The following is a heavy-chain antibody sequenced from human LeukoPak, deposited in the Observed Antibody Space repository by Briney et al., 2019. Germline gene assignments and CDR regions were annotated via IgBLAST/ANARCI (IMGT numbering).Heavy chain of an antibody. Sequence: GGSLRLSCAASGFTFSRYSMNWGRQAPGKGLEWVANINQDGSEKYYVDSVKGRFTISRDNAKNSLFLQMDSLRAEDTAVYYCAKCGNSGCHLIDYWGQGTLVTVSS. J-gene: IGHJ4*02. CDR3: AKCGNSGCHLIDY. D-gene: IGHD5-12*01. CDR1: GFTFSRYS. V-gene: IGHV3-7*05. CDR2: INQDGSEK.